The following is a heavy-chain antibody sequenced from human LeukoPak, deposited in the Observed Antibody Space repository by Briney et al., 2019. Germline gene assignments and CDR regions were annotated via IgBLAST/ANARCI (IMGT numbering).Heavy chain of an antibody. Sequence: PGGSLRLSCAASGFTFSSYAMSWVRQAPGKGLEWVSAISGSGGSTYYADSVKGRFTISRDNSKNTLYLQMNSLRAEDTAVYYCAKDWPDYGGNPRHFDYWGQGTLVTVSS. CDR1: GFTFSSYA. CDR2: ISGSGGST. D-gene: IGHD4-23*01. J-gene: IGHJ4*02. V-gene: IGHV3-23*01. CDR3: AKDWPDYGGNPRHFDY.